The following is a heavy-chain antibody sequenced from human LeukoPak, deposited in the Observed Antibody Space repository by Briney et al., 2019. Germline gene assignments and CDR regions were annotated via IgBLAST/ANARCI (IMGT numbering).Heavy chain of an antibody. J-gene: IGHJ5*02. Sequence: GGSLRLSCVASGFTFSSSDMHWVRQATGKGLEWVSAIGTAGDTYYPGSVKGRFTISRENAKNSLYLQMNSLRAEDTAVYYCAKAKWDYSNYLGGFDPWGQGTLVTVSS. D-gene: IGHD4-11*01. CDR2: IGTAGDT. CDR3: AKAKWDYSNYLGGFDP. V-gene: IGHV3-13*01. CDR1: GFTFSSSD.